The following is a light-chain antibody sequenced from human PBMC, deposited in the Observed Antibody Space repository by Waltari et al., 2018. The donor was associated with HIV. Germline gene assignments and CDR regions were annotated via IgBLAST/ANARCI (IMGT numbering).Light chain of an antibody. V-gene: IGLV1-44*01. Sequence: QSVLTQPPSASGTPGQRVTISCSGSSSNIGSNTVNWYPQLPGTAPKLLSYSKNQPPSGVPHRFSGSKSGPSAYLAISGLPSEDEADYYVSAWDDSLNGPVFGGGTKLTVL. CDR2: SKN. CDR3: SAWDDSLNGPV. CDR1: SSNIGSNT. J-gene: IGLJ3*02.